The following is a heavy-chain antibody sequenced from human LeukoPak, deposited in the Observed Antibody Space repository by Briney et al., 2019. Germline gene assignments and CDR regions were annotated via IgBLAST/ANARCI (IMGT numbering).Heavy chain of an antibody. D-gene: IGHD6-19*01. V-gene: IGHV3-23*01. CDR2: ISGSGGST. J-gene: IGHJ4*02. CDR1: GFTFSSYA. Sequence: GGSLRLSCAASGFTFSSYAMSWVRQAPGKGLERVSAISGSGGSTYYADSVKGRFTISRDNSKNTLYLQMNSLRAEDTAVYYRAKIPGIAVAGDYWGQGTLVTVSS. CDR3: AKIPGIAVAGDY.